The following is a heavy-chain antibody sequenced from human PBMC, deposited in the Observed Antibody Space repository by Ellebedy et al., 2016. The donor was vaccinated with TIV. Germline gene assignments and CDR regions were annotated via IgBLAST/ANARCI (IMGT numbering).Heavy chain of an antibody. Sequence: SQTLSLTXXISGDSVSSNSAAWNWIRQSPSRGLEWLGRTYYRSKWYNDYAVSVKSRITINPDTSKNQFSLQLNSVTPEDTAVYYCARDLGDSGYDLDFDYWGQGTLVTVSS. D-gene: IGHD5-12*01. CDR3: ARDLGDSGYDLDFDY. CDR1: GDSVSSNSAA. V-gene: IGHV6-1*01. CDR2: TYYRSKWYN. J-gene: IGHJ4*02.